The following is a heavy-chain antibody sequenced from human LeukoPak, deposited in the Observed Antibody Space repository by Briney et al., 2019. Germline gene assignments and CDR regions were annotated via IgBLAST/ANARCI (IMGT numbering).Heavy chain of an antibody. J-gene: IGHJ4*02. D-gene: IGHD3-22*01. CDR3: ARASYYYDSSGYYPLFYFAY. Sequence: SETLSLTCTVSGGSISSGGYYWSWIRQHPGKGLEWIGYIYYSGSTYYNPSLKSRVTISVDTSKNQFSLKLSSVTAADTAVYYCARASYYYDSSGYYPLFYFAYWGQGTLVTVSS. CDR2: IYYSGST. CDR1: GGSISSGGYY. V-gene: IGHV4-31*03.